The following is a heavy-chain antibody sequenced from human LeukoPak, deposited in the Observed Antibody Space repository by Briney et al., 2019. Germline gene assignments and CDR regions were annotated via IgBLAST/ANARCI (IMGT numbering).Heavy chain of an antibody. CDR1: GGSISGYY. CDR3: ARLITGTTTAFDI. D-gene: IGHD1-7*01. V-gene: IGHV4-4*07. CDR2: VYTSGST. J-gene: IGHJ3*02. Sequence: PSETLSLTCSVSGGSISGYYWTWIRQPAGKGLEWIGRVYTSGSTHYNLSLKTRLTMSVDTSKNQFSLKLSSVTAADTAVYYCARLITGTTTAFDIWGQGTMVTVSS.